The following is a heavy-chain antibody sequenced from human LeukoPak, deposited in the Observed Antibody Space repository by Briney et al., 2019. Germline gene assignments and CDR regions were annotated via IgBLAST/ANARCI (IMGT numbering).Heavy chain of an antibody. CDR3: ARDTVPHSNIVLMVYAGVAFDI. CDR1: GYTFTGYY. D-gene: IGHD2-8*01. J-gene: IGHJ3*02. CDR2: INPNSGGT. V-gene: IGHV1-2*02. Sequence: ASVKVSCKASGYTFTGYYMHWVRQAPGQGLEWMGWINPNSGGTNYAQEFQGRVTMTRDTSISTAYMELSRLRSDDTAVYYCARDTVPHSNIVLMVYAGVAFDIWGQGTMVTVSS.